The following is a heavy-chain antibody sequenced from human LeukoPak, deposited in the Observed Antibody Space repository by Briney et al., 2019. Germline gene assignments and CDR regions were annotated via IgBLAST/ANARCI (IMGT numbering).Heavy chain of an antibody. D-gene: IGHD6-13*01. J-gene: IGHJ4*02. CDR2: VHQSGST. CDR3: ARAEYVSTWLPFDY. Sequence: SDTLSLTCTVSYYSMSSDFFWGWIRQPPGKGLEWVATVHQSGSTYFNPSLKSRVSLSIDTSKNQFSLKLSSVTAADTAVYYCARAEYVSTWLPFDYWGQGTLVTVSS. V-gene: IGHV4-38-2*02. CDR1: YYSMSSDFF.